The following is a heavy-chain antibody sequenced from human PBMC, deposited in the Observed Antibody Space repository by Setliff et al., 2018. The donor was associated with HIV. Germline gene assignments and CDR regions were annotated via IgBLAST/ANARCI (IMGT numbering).Heavy chain of an antibody. J-gene: IGHJ3*02. CDR2: ISYDGSNK. D-gene: IGHD1-1*01. V-gene: IGHV3-30-3*01. Sequence: SCAASGFTFSSYAMHWVRQAPGKGLEWVAVISYDGSNKYYADSVKGRFTISRDNSKNTLYLQMNSLRAEDTAVYYCAREAVWSDAFDIWGQGTMVTVS. CDR1: GFTFSSYA. CDR3: AREAVWSDAFDI.